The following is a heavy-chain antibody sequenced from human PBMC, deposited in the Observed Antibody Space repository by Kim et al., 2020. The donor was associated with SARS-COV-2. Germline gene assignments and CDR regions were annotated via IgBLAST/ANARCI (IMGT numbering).Heavy chain of an antibody. Sequence: GGSLRLSCAASGFTFSSYGMHWVRQAPGKGLEWVAVISYDGSNKYYADSVKGRFTISRDNSKNTLYLQMNSLRAEDTAVYYCAKEWMATILHWGQGTLVTVSS. CDR2: ISYDGSNK. CDR3: AKEWMATILH. J-gene: IGHJ4*02. V-gene: IGHV3-30*18. CDR1: GFTFSSYG. D-gene: IGHD5-12*01.